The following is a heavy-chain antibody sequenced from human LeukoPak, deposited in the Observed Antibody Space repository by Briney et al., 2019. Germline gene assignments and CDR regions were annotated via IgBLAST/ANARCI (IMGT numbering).Heavy chain of an antibody. Sequence: PGGSLRLSCAASGFTFSDHYMDWVRQAPGKGLEWVGRTRNKANSYTTEYAASVKGRFTISRDDSKNSLYLQMNSLKTEDTAVYYCARSSNLLYYFDYWGQGTLVTVSS. CDR2: TRNKANSYTT. CDR1: GFTFSDHY. V-gene: IGHV3-72*01. J-gene: IGHJ4*02. CDR3: ARSSNLLYYFDY. D-gene: IGHD3-10*01.